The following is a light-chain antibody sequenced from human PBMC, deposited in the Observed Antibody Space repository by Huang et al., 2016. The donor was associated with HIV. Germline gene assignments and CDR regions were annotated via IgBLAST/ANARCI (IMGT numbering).Light chain of an antibody. Sequence: VLTQSPDTLSLSPGERATLSCRASQSLGSSSLAWYQQKPGQAPRLLIYATSTRPPGIPDRFSGSGCGTDFSLTVTILEPEDFALYYCQRYGSSPPYTFGQGTKLEI. J-gene: IGKJ2*01. CDR3: QRYGSSPPYT. V-gene: IGKV3-20*01. CDR1: QSLGSSS. CDR2: ATS.